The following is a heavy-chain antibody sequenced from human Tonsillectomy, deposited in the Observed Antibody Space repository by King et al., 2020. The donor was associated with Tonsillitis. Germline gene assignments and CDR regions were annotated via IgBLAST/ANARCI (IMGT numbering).Heavy chain of an antibody. J-gene: IGHJ6*03. CDR1: GGSFSGYY. CDR3: AREDNRYISGYYMDV. CDR2: INHSGST. V-gene: IGHV4-34*01. Sequence: VQLQQWGAGLLKPSETLSLTCAVYGGSFSGYYWSWIRQPPGKGLEWIGEINHSGSTNSNPSLKSRVTISVDTSKNQFSLNLSSVTAADTAVYYCAREDNRYISGYYMDVWGKGTTVTVSS. D-gene: IGHD1-1*01.